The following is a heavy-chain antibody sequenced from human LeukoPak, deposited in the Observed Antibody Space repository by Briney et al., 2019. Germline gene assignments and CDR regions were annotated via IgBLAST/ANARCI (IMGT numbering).Heavy chain of an antibody. V-gene: IGHV5-51*01. Sequence: GESLRISCKSSGYGFISYWIGWGRQMPGKGPEWMGTIYPGDSSTRYSPSFQGEVTISVDKSIDTAYLQWSSLKASDTAIYYCARRGYCSDNSCYYYDSWGQGTLVTVSS. J-gene: IGHJ4*02. CDR1: GYGFISYW. D-gene: IGHD2-15*01. CDR2: IYPGDSST. CDR3: ARRGYCSDNSCYYYDS.